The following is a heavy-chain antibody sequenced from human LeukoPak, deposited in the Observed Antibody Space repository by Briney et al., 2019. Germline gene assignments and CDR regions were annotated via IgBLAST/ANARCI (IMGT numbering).Heavy chain of an antibody. J-gene: IGHJ3*02. Sequence: PGGSLRLSCAASGFSFDDYAMHWVRQAPGKGLEWVSGISWNSGSIGYADSVKGRFTISRDNAKNSLYLQMNSLRAEDTAWYYCAKDWYSSSLLAFDIWGQGTMVTVSS. CDR1: GFSFDDYA. CDR3: AKDWYSSSLLAFDI. V-gene: IGHV3-9*01. CDR2: ISWNSGSI. D-gene: IGHD6-13*01.